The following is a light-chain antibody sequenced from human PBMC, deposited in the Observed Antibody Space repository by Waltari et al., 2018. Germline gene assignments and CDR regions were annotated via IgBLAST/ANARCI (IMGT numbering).Light chain of an antibody. V-gene: IGKV1-39*01. CDR2: ASS. CDR1: QSISSY. Sequence: DIQMTQSPSSLSVSVGDRVTITCRASQSISSYLNWFQQKPGKAPKLRIYASSSLQSGVPSRFSGSGSETDFTLTISSLQPEDFATYYCQQSYSTPPFTFGPGTKVDIK. J-gene: IGKJ3*01. CDR3: QQSYSTPPFT.